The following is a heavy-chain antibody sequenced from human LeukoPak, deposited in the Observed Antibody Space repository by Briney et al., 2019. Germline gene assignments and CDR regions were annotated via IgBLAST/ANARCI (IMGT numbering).Heavy chain of an antibody. D-gene: IGHD3-22*01. CDR3: AKGTYYYDSSGEDAFDI. CDR1: GFTFSSYA. J-gene: IGHJ3*02. CDR2: ISGSGGST. Sequence: PGGSLRLSCAASGFTFSSYAMSWVRQAPGKGLEWVSAISGSGGSTYYADSVKGRFTISRDNSKNTLYLQMNSLRAKDTAVYYCAKGTYYYDSSGEDAFDIWGQGTMVTVSS. V-gene: IGHV3-23*01.